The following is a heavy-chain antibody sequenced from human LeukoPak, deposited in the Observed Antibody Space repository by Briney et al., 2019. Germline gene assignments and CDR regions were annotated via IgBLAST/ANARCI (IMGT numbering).Heavy chain of an antibody. V-gene: IGHV1-69*05. Sequence: GASVTVSCKASGGTFSSYAISWVRQAPGQGLEWMGGIIPIFGTANYAQKFQGRVTITTDESTSTAYMELSSLRSEDTAVYYCARGRDCGGDCYYYYMDVWGKGTTVTVSS. J-gene: IGHJ6*03. CDR3: ARGRDCGGDCYYYYMDV. CDR1: GGTFSSYA. CDR2: IIPIFGTA. D-gene: IGHD2-21*01.